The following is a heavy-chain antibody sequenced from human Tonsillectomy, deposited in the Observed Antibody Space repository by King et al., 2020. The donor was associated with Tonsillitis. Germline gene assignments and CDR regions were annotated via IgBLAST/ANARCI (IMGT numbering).Heavy chain of an antibody. V-gene: IGHV4-39*01. CDR3: AGYSGSYDY. D-gene: IGHD1-26*01. Sequence: QLQESGPGLVKPSETLSLTCTVSGGSTSSSNYYWGWIRQPPGKGLEWIGSIYSSGSLYYNPSLKSRVTISVDTSKNQFSLKLSSVTAADTAVYYCAGYSGSYDYWGQGTLVTASS. J-gene: IGHJ4*02. CDR2: IYSSGSL. CDR1: GGSTSSSNYY.